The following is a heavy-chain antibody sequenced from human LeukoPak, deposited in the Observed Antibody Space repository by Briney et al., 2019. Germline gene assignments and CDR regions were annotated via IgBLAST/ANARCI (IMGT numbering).Heavy chain of an antibody. CDR2: IYPRGST. D-gene: IGHD7-27*01. CDR1: GGSISSGSYS. V-gene: IGHV4-30-2*01. Sequence: SETLSLTCAVSGGSISSGSYSWSWIRQPPGKDLEWIGYIYPRGSTYYNPSLKSRVILSLDKSANQFSLNLSSATAADTAVYYCARFSPRAMGNYLDFWGQGTLVTVSS. J-gene: IGHJ4*02. CDR3: ARFSPRAMGNYLDF.